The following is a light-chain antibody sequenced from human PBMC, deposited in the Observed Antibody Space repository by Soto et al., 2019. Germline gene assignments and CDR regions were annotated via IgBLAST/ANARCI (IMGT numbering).Light chain of an antibody. Sequence: QSALTQPASVSGSPGQSITISCTGTSSDVGGYNYVSWYQEHPGKAPKLMIYDVSNRPSGVSNRFSGSKSGNTASLTISGLQAEDEADYYCGSYTTDSTYFFGTGTKVTVL. V-gene: IGLV2-14*01. CDR1: SSDVGGYNY. J-gene: IGLJ1*01. CDR3: GSYTTDSTYF. CDR2: DVS.